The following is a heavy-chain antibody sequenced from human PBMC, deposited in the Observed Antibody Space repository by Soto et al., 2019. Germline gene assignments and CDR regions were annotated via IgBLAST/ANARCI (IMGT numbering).Heavy chain of an antibody. V-gene: IGHV3-23*01. CDR2: IVYNGDT. CDR1: GFTLRTNG. CDR3: TGHGGNSY. D-gene: IGHD1-26*01. Sequence: PVGSLRLSCAASGFTLRTNGMSWVRQAPGKGLECVSSIVYNGDTSYADSVKGRFTISRDISENTLYLEMNRLRAEDTAVYYCTGHGGNSYLGQGTLVTVSS. J-gene: IGHJ4*02.